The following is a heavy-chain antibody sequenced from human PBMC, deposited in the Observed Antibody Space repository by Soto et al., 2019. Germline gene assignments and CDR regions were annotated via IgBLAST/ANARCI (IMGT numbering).Heavy chain of an antibody. CDR3: ARDLSGSSGWLFVDY. CDR2: IYYSGST. CDR1: GGSVSSGSYY. J-gene: IGHJ4*02. V-gene: IGHV4-61*01. D-gene: IGHD6-19*01. Sequence: SETLSLTCTVSGGSVSSGSYYWSWIRQPPGKGLEWIGYIYYSGSTNYNPSLKSRVTISVDTSKNQFSLKLSSVTAADTAVYYCARDLSGSSGWLFVDYWGQGTLVTVSS.